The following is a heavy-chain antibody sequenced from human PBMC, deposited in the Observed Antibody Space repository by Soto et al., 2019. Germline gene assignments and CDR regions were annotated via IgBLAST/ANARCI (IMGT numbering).Heavy chain of an antibody. J-gene: IGHJ6*03. CDR3: ARESGGATATLDYYYFYMDV. V-gene: IGHV1-2*04. CDR2: INPNSGAT. Sequence: QVQLVQSGAEVRKPGASVTVSCRTSGDTFSDYYIHWVRQAPGQGLEWMGWINPNSGATNYAQKFRGWVTMTRDTSIRTVYMQLSRLRSDDTALYYCARESGGATATLDYYYFYMDVWGTGTMVTVSS. CDR1: GDTFSDYY. D-gene: IGHD5-12*01.